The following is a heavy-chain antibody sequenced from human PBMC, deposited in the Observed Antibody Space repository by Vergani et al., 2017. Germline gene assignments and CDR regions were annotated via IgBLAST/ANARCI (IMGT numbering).Heavy chain of an antibody. D-gene: IGHD6-6*01. J-gene: IGHJ6*03. CDR2: ISGSGGST. V-gene: IGHV3-23*01. CDR1: GFTFSSYA. CDR3: AKQSPSSSSRHYYYYYKDV. Sequence: EVQLLESGGGLVQPGGSLRLSCAASGFTFSSYAMSWVRQAPGKGLEWVSGISGSGGSTYYADSVKGRFTISRDNSKNTLYMQMNSLRAEDTAVYYCAKQSPSSSSRHYYYYYKDVWGKGTTVTVSS.